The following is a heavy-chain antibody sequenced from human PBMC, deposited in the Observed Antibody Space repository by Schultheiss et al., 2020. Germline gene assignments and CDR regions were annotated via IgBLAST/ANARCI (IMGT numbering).Heavy chain of an antibody. CDR3: AKEGPQWLVRGAVDY. V-gene: IGHV3-30-3*01. J-gene: IGHJ4*02. D-gene: IGHD6-19*01. Sequence: GGSLRLSCAASGFTFSSYAMHWVRQAPGKGLEWVAVISYDGSNKYYADSVKGRFTISRDNSKNTLYLQMNSLRAEDTAVYYCAKEGPQWLVRGAVDYWGQGTLVTVSS. CDR1: GFTFSSYA. CDR2: ISYDGSNK.